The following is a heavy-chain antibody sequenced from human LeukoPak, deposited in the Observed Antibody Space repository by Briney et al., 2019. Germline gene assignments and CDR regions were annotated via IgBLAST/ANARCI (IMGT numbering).Heavy chain of an antibody. CDR2: ISYDGSNK. D-gene: IGHD3-10*01. Sequence: GGSLRLSCAASGFTFSSYAMHWFRQAPGKGLEWVAVISYDGSNKYYADSVKGRFTISRDNSKNTLYLQMNSLRAEDTAVYYCARDSSGDYWGQGTLVTVSS. CDR1: GFTFSSYA. J-gene: IGHJ4*02. CDR3: ARDSSGDY. V-gene: IGHV3-30-3*01.